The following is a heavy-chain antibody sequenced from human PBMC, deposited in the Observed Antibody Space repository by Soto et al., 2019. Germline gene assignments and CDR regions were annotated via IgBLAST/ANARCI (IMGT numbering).Heavy chain of an antibody. J-gene: IGHJ4*02. V-gene: IGHV3-21*01. CDR2: ISATSTYI. CDR3: ARVNSATGSMHFDH. D-gene: IGHD3-9*01. CDR1: TFNFTSYS. Sequence: SLRLSCAGSTFNFTSYSLNWVRQAPGKGLEWVSSISATSTYIFYADSVKGRFTISRDNAQNSVSLQMNSLRAEDTALYYCARVNSATGSMHFDHWGQGTLVTVSS.